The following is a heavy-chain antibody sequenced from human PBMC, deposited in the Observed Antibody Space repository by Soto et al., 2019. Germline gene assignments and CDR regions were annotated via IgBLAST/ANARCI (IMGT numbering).Heavy chain of an antibody. CDR2: IVVGSGNT. J-gene: IGHJ6*02. Sequence: SVKVSCKASGFTFTSSAVQWVRQARGQRLEWIGWIVVGSGNTNYAQKFQERVTITRDMSTSTAYMELSSLRSEDTAVYYCAADPHRGSGSYADYYYYGMDVWGQGTTVTVSS. CDR3: AADPHRGSGSYADYYYYGMDV. V-gene: IGHV1-58*01. D-gene: IGHD3-10*01. CDR1: GFTFTSSA.